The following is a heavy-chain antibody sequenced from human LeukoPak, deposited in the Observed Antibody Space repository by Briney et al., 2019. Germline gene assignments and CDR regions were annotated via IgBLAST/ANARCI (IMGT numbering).Heavy chain of an antibody. CDR2: INPNSGGT. V-gene: IGHV1-2*02. D-gene: IGHD2-2*01. Sequence: ASVKVSCKASGYTFTSYYMHWVRQAPGQGLEWMGWINPNSGGTNYAQKFQGRVTMTRDTSISTAYMELSRLRSDDTAVYYCARGWGYCSSTSCYGIYYFDYWGQGTLVTVSS. CDR1: GYTFTSYY. J-gene: IGHJ4*02. CDR3: ARGWGYCSSTSCYGIYYFDY.